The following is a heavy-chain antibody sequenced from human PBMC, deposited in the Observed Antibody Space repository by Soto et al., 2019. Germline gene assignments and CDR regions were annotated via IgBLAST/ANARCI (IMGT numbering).Heavy chain of an antibody. V-gene: IGHV3-11*01. J-gene: IGHJ4*02. D-gene: IGHD4-17*01. CDR3: ARSPGYGDFYDVGY. CDR2: ISSSGSTI. Sequence: QVQLVESGGGLVKPGGSLRLSCAASGFTFSDYYMSWIRQATGKGLEWVSYISSSGSTIYFADSLKGRFTISRYNAKNSLYLQMNSLRAEDTAVYYCARSPGYGDFYDVGYWGQGTLVTVSS. CDR1: GFTFSDYY.